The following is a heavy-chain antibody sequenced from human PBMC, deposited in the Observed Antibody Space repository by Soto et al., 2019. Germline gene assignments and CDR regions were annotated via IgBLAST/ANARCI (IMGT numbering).Heavy chain of an antibody. CDR2: ISYDGSHK. V-gene: IGHV3-30*03. D-gene: IGHD6-19*01. Sequence: GGSLRLSCAASGFTFSSYGMHWVRQAPGKGLEWVAVISYDGSHKYYADSVKGRFTISRDNSKNTLSLQMNSLRAEDTAVYYCARENEQWVAADNWGQGTLVTVSS. CDR1: GFTFSSYG. CDR3: ARENEQWVAADN. J-gene: IGHJ4*02.